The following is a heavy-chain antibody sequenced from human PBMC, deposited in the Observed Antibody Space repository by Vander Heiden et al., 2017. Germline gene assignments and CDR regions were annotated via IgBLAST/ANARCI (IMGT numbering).Heavy chain of an antibody. CDR3: ARDRGELKHWYFDL. Sequence: QVQLVESGGGVVQPGRSLRLSCAASGFTFRSYGMHWVRQAPGKGLEWVAVIWYDGSNKYYADSVKGRFTISRDNSKNTLYLQMNSLRAEDTAVYYCARDRGELKHWYFDLWGRGTLVTVSS. CDR1: GFTFRSYG. CDR2: IWYDGSNK. J-gene: IGHJ2*01. D-gene: IGHD1-26*01. V-gene: IGHV3-33*01.